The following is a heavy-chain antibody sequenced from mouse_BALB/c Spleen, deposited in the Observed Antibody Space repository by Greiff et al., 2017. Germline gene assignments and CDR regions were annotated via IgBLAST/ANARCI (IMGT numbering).Heavy chain of an antibody. Sequence: EVKLMESGGGLVQPGGSLKLSCAASGFDFSRYWMSWVRQAPGKGLEWIGEINPDSSTINYTPSLKDKFIISRDNAKNTLYLQMSKVRSEDTALYYCARPPLWYHYAMDYWGQGTSVTVSS. CDR2: INPDSSTI. J-gene: IGHJ4*01. V-gene: IGHV4-1*02. CDR1: GFDFSRYW. D-gene: IGHD2-1*01. CDR3: ARPPLWYHYAMDY.